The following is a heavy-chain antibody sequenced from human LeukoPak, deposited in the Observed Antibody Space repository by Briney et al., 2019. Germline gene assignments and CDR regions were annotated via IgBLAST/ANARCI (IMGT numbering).Heavy chain of an antibody. CDR1: GFTFSSFA. J-gene: IGHJ4*02. CDR2: VTGSGGST. Sequence: GGSLRLSCAASGFTFSSFAMSWVRQAPGRGLEWVSGVTGSGGSTYYADSVKGRFTISRDNSNNTLYLQMNSLRAEDTAVYYCAKSYGDYLGYFDSWGQGTLVTVSS. CDR3: AKSYGDYLGYFDS. D-gene: IGHD4-17*01. V-gene: IGHV3-23*01.